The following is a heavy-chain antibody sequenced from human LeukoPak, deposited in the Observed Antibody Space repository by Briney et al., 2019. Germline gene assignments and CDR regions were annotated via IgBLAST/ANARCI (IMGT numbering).Heavy chain of an antibody. D-gene: IGHD4/OR15-4a*01. Sequence: RGSLRLSCAASGFTFSSYAMNWVRQAPGKGLKGVSGFRGSGAATFYADSVKGRFTISRDNSKNTLYLQVNSLRAEDTAVYYCAKGQRFYGAYHFDSWGQGTLVTVSS. CDR2: FRGSGAAT. V-gene: IGHV3-23*01. CDR3: AKGQRFYGAYHFDS. CDR1: GFTFSSYA. J-gene: IGHJ4*02.